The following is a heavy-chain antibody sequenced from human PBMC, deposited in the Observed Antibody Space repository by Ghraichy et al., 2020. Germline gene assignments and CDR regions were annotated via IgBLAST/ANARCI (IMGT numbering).Heavy chain of an antibody. J-gene: IGHJ2*01. Sequence: SETLSLTCTVSGGSISNSYYYWGWIRQPPGKGLELIGNIFYSGTTYYNPSLRGRVAVSVDTSKNQFSLKLSSVTAADTAVYYCASLIAASDHWYFHLWGRGTLVTVSS. CDR2: IFYSGTT. V-gene: IGHV4-39*07. CDR1: GGSISNSYYY. CDR3: ASLIAASDHWYFHL. D-gene: IGHD6-6*01.